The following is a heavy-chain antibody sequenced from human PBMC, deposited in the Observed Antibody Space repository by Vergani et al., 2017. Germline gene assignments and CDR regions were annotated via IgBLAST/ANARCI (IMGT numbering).Heavy chain of an antibody. V-gene: IGHV1-69*01. Sequence: QVQLVQSGAEVKKPGSSVKVSCKASGGTFSSYAISWVRQAPGQGLEWMGGIIPIFGTANYAQKFQGRVTITADESTSTAYMEPSSLRSEDTAVYYCARGRRTLVRWYYYYMDVWGKGTTVTVSS. CDR3: ARGRRTLVRWYYYYMDV. CDR1: GGTFSSYA. D-gene: IGHD6-6*01. CDR2: IIPIFGTA. J-gene: IGHJ6*03.